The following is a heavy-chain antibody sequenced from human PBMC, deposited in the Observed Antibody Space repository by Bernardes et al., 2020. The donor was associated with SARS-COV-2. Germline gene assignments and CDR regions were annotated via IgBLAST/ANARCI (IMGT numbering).Heavy chain of an antibody. CDR3: AKGRIGSDFWSGHSL. CDR1: GFTFSTFA. D-gene: IGHD3-3*01. CDR2: ISGSGSGT. V-gene: IGHV3-23*01. J-gene: IGHJ1*01. Sequence: GGSLRLSCAASGFTFSTFAMTWVRPAPGKGLEWFSAISGSGSGTYYADSVTGRFTVSRDNSKNILYLQLNSLRAEDTAVYFCAKGRIGSDFWSGHSLWGQGTLMTVSS.